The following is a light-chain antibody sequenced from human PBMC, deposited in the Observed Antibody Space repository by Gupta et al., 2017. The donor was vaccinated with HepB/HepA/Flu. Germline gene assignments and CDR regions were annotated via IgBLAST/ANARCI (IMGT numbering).Light chain of an antibody. CDR3: QQDSRYWT. Sequence: DIQMTQSPSTLSASVGDRVTITCRASQTINNKLAWYQQKPGKAPKLLIYKASRVESGVTSRFSGSGDGKEFTLTSSRRQNDDFANYYGQQDSRYWTFGQGTKVEIK. CDR1: QTINNK. J-gene: IGKJ1*01. V-gene: IGKV1-5*03. CDR2: KAS.